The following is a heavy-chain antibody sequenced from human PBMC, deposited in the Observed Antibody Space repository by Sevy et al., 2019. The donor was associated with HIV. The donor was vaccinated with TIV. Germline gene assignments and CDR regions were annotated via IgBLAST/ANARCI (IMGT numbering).Heavy chain of an antibody. J-gene: IGHJ3*02. V-gene: IGHV4-59*08. CDR3: ARQGATLTTLYAFHI. CDR2: FYYGSGTH. CDR1: GGSISDHY. D-gene: IGHD4-4*01. Sequence: SETLSLTCTVSGGSISDHYWSWIRQPPGKGLEWIGYFYYGSGTHNYNPSLKSRVTIAIDTSKNQFSLKVSSVTAADTAEYYGARQGATLTTLYAFHIWGQGTMVTVSS.